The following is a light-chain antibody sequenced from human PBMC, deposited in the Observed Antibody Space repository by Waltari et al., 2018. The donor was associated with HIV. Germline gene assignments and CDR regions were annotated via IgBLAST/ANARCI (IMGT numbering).Light chain of an antibody. J-gene: IGKJ1*01. V-gene: IGKV3-20*01. CDR2: GAS. Sequence: IVLTQSPGPLSLPPTQRATIPCRASQGVISNYLAWYQHKPGQAPRLLIYGASTRATGIPDRFSGSGSGTEFTLTISRLEPEDFAVFYCQQYGSAPRTFGQGTKVEIK. CDR1: QGVISNY. CDR3: QQYGSAPRT.